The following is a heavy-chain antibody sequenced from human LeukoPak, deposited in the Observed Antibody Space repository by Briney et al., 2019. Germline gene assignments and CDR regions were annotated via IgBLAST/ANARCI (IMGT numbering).Heavy chain of an antibody. V-gene: IGHV1-3*01. D-gene: IGHD6-19*01. CDR1: GYTLTRYA. Sequence: ASVKVPCKASGYTLTRYAIHWVRQAPGQRLEWMGWINAGNGNTKYSQKFQGRVTITRDTSASTAYMELSNLRSEDTALYYCARSIVYSSDSDGGYYFDYWGQGTLVTVSS. CDR3: ARSIVYSSDSDGGYYFDY. CDR2: INAGNGNT. J-gene: IGHJ4*02.